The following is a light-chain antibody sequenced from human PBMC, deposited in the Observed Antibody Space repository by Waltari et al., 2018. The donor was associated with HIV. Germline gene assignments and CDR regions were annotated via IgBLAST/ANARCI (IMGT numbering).Light chain of an antibody. CDR2: GTS. CDR1: QGLSKS. Sequence: DIQMTQSPSSLSASVGDRVTITCRASQGLSKSLAWYQQKPGRAPKVLLHGTSSLGSGVPSRFGGSGSGTDYTLTISSLQPEDFATYYCQQYYSTPWTFGQGTKVEIK. CDR3: QQYYSTPWT. V-gene: IGKV1-NL1*01. J-gene: IGKJ1*01.